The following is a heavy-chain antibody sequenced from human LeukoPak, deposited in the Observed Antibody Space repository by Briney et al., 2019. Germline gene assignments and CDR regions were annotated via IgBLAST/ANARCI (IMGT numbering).Heavy chain of an antibody. CDR2: ISGDGGST. CDR3: AKDYYASGTYYKNPFNY. D-gene: IGHD3-10*01. J-gene: IGHJ4*02. V-gene: IGHV3-43*02. Sequence: PGGSLRLSCAASGFTFDDYSMHWVRHAPGKGLEWVSLISGDGGSTYYADSVKGRFTISRDNSKDSLYLQMNSLRTEDTALYYCAKDYYASGTYYKNPFNYWGQGTLVTVSS. CDR1: GFTFDDYS.